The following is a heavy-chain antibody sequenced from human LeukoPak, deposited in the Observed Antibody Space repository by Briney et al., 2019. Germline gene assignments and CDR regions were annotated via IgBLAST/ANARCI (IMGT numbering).Heavy chain of an antibody. D-gene: IGHD3-16*02. CDR1: GFTVSSNY. V-gene: IGHV3-66*01. J-gene: IGHJ4*02. Sequence: PGGSLRLSCAASGFTVSSNYMSWVRQAPGKGLEWVSVIYSGGSTYYADSVKGRFTISRDNSKNTLYLQMNSLRAEDTAVYYCASLKDDYVWGSYPSSFDYWGQGTLVTVSS. CDR3: ASLKDDYVWGSYPSSFDY. CDR2: IYSGGST.